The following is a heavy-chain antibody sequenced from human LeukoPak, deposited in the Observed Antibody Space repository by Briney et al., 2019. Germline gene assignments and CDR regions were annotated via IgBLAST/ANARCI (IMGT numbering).Heavy chain of an antibody. CDR3: AKGTANWGLYYFDY. D-gene: IGHD7-27*01. V-gene: IGHV3-23*01. J-gene: IGHJ4*02. Sequence: GGSLRLSCAASGFTFSRYAMSWVRQAPGKGLEWVSVISGSGGSTYYADSVKGRFTISRDNSKNTLYLQMNSLRAEDTAVYYCAKGTANWGLYYFDYWGQGTLVTVSS. CDR2: ISGSGGST. CDR1: GFTFSRYA.